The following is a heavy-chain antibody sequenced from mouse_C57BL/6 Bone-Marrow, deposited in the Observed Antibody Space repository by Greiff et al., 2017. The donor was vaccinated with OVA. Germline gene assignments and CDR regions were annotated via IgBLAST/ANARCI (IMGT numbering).Heavy chain of an antibody. J-gene: IGHJ2*01. CDR2: IYPRSGNT. CDR1: GYTFTSYG. CDR3: ARSRGTEDYFGD. V-gene: IGHV1-81*01. Sequence: QVQLKESGAELARPGASVKLSCKASGYTFTSYGISWVKQRTGQGLEWIGEIYPRSGNTYYNEKFKGKATLTADKSSSTAYMELRSLTSEDSAVYFCARSRGTEDYFGDWGQGTTLTVSS. D-gene: IGHD3-3*01.